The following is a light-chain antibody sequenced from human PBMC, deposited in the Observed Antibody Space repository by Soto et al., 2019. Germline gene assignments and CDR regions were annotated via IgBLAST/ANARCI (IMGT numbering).Light chain of an antibody. CDR3: KKYNNWLKWT. V-gene: IGKV3-15*01. Sequence: EIVMTQSPATLSVSPGERATLSCRASQSISSNLAWYQQKPGQGPRLLIYDASTRATGIPARFSGSGSGTDFTLTISSLQSEDFAVYYCKKYNNWLKWTLGQGTKVDIK. J-gene: IGKJ1*01. CDR2: DAS. CDR1: QSISSN.